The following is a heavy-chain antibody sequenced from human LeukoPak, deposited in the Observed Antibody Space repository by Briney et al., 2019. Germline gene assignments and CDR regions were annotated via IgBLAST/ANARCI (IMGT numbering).Heavy chain of an antibody. CDR2: IYYTGRN. CDR1: GGSISSDYY. CDR3: VRRVQGYCSGSGCYGVFDP. J-gene: IGHJ5*02. Sequence: SQTLSLTCTVSGGSISSDYYWTWIRQSPEKGLEWIGYIYYTGRNYVNPSLKSRVIISVDTSKNRFSLRLSSVTAADTAMYYCVRRVQGYCSGSGCYGVFDPWGQGTLVTVSS. V-gene: IGHV4-30-4*01. D-gene: IGHD2-15*01.